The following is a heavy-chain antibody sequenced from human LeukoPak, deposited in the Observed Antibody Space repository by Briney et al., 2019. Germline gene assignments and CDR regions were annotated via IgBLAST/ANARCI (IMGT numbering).Heavy chain of an antibody. CDR3: ARASYGSGGLFDY. V-gene: IGHV4-31*03. J-gene: IGHJ4*02. CDR1: GGSISSGGYY. CDR2: IYYSGST. Sequence: PSQTLSLTCTVSGGSISSGGYYWSWIRQHPGKGLEWIGYIYYSGSTYYNPSLKSRVTISVDTSKNQFSLKLSSVTAADTALYYCARASYGSGGLFDYWGQGTLVTVSS. D-gene: IGHD3-10*01.